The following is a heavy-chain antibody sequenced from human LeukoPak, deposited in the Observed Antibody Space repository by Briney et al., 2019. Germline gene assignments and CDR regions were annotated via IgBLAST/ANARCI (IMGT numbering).Heavy chain of an antibody. V-gene: IGHV1-8*01. CDR2: MNPNSGNT. CDR3: AIIGSGSYFFDY. CDR1: GYTFTSYY. J-gene: IGHJ4*02. D-gene: IGHD1-26*01. Sequence: ASVKVSCKASGYTFTSYYINWVRQATGQGLEWMGWMNPNSGNTGYAQKFQGRVTMTRNNSKSTAYMELSRLRSEDTAVYYCAIIGSGSYFFDYWGQGTLVTVSS.